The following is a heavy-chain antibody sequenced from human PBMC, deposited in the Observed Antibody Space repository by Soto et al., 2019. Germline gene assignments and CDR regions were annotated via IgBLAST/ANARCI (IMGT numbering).Heavy chain of an antibody. CDR3: ARLTVDTAMENPVDY. CDR2: IIPIFGTA. Sequence: QVQLVQSGAEVKEPGSSVKVSCKASGGTFSSYAISWVRQAPGQGLEWMGGIIPIFGTANYAQKFQGRVTITADESTSTAYMELSSLRSEDTAVYYCARLTVDTAMENPVDYWGQGTLVTVSS. V-gene: IGHV1-69*01. CDR1: GGTFSSYA. J-gene: IGHJ4*02. D-gene: IGHD5-18*01.